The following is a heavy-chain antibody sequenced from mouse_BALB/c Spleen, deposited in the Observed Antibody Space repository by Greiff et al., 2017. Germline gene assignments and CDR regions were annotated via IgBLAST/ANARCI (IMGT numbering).Heavy chain of an antibody. D-gene: IGHD1-1*01. J-gene: IGHJ4*01. Sequence: VQLQESGPGLVAPSQSLSITCTVSGFSLTSYGVHWVRQPPGKGLEWLGVIWAGGSTNYNSALMSRLSISKDNSTSQVFLKMNSLQTDDTAMYYCARVTAVEGYYYAMDYWGQGTSVTVSS. V-gene: IGHV2-9*02. CDR1: GFSLTSYG. CDR3: ARVTAVEGYYYAMDY. CDR2: IWAGGST.